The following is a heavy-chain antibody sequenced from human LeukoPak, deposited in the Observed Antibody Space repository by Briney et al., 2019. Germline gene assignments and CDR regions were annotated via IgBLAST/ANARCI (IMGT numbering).Heavy chain of an antibody. D-gene: IGHD2-15*01. CDR2: IIPIFGTA. V-gene: IGHV1-69*06. CDR3: ARGTLATPFSWFDP. J-gene: IGHJ5*02. CDR1: GGTFSSYA. Sequence: SVKVSCKASGGTFSSYAISWVRQAPGPGLEWMGGIIPIFGTANYAQKFQGRVTITADKSTSTAYMELSSLRSEDTAVYYCARGTLATPFSWFDPWGQGTLVTVSS.